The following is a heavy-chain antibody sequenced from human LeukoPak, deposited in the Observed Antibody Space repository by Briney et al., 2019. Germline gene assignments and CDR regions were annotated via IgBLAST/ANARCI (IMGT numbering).Heavy chain of an antibody. D-gene: IGHD1-26*01. Sequence: ASVKVSCKASGYTFTYRYLHWVRQAPGQALEWMGWIIPIFGTANYAQKFQGRVTITADESTSTAYMELSSLRSEDTAIYYCARDNSVGDNAWWFDPWGQGTLVTVSS. J-gene: IGHJ5*02. V-gene: IGHV1-69*13. CDR2: IIPIFGTA. CDR1: GYTFTYRY. CDR3: ARDNSVGDNAWWFDP.